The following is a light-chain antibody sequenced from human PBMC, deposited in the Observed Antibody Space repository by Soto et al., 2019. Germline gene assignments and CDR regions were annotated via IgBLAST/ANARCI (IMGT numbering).Light chain of an antibody. V-gene: IGKV1-39*01. CDR2: AAS. J-gene: IGKJ4*01. CDR3: QQANSFPLT. CDR1: QSISSY. Sequence: DIQMTQSPSSLSASVGDRVTITCRASQSISSYLNWYQQKPGKAPKLLIYAASSLQSGVPSRFSGTASETEFTLTISSLQPEDFATYFCQQANSFPLTFGGGTKVDIK.